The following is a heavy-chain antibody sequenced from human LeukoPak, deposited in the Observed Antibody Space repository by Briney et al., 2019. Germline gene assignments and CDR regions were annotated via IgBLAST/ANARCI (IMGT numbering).Heavy chain of an antibody. CDR1: GFTFSSYG. V-gene: IGHV3-23*01. CDR3: ARTSPGRDGYSYFDY. J-gene: IGHJ4*02. D-gene: IGHD5-24*01. Sequence: GGSLRLSCAASGFTFSSYGMSWVRQAPGKGLEWVSAISGSGGSTYYADSVKGRFTISRDNSKNSLYLQMNSLRAEDTAVYYCARTSPGRDGYSYFDYWGQGTLVTVSS. CDR2: ISGSGGST.